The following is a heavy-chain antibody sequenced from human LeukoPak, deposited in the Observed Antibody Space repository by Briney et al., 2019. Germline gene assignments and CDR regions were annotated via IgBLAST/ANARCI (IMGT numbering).Heavy chain of an antibody. Sequence: GGSLRLSCAVSGFTVSTYYMSWVRQVPGKGLEWVSAISGSGGSTYYADSVKGRFTISRDNSKNTLYLQMNSLRAEDTAVYYCAKDVSGYGYGDAFDIWGQGTMVTVSS. D-gene: IGHD5-18*01. CDR2: ISGSGGST. J-gene: IGHJ3*02. V-gene: IGHV3-23*01. CDR1: GFTVSTYY. CDR3: AKDVSGYGYGDAFDI.